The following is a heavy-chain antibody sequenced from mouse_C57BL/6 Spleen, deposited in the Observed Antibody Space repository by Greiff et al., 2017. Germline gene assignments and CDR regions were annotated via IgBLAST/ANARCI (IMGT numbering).Heavy chain of an antibody. D-gene: IGHD1-1*01. J-gene: IGHJ1*03. CDR3: ARDYGSIHWYFDV. CDR2: IYPGDGDT. V-gene: IGHV1-82*01. Sequence: QVQLQQSGPELVKPGASVKISCKASGYAFSSSWMNWVKQRPGKGLEWIGRIYPGDGDTNYNGKFKGKATLTADKSSSTAYMQLSSLTSEDSAVYFCARDYGSIHWYFDVWGTGTTVTVSS. CDR1: GYAFSSSW.